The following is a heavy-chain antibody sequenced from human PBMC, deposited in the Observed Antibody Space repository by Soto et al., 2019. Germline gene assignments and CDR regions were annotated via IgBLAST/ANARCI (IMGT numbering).Heavy chain of an antibody. V-gene: IGHV3-11*06. CDR3: ARDRERYSSSWYRDYYYGMDV. CDR2: ISSSSSYT. J-gene: IGHJ6*02. CDR1: GFTFSDYY. Sequence: VGSLRLSCAASGFTFSDYYMSWIRQAPGKGLEWVSYISSSSSYTNYADSVKGRFTISRDNAKNSLYLQMNSLRAEDTAVYYCARDRERYSSSWYRDYYYGMDVSGQGTTVTVSS. D-gene: IGHD6-13*01.